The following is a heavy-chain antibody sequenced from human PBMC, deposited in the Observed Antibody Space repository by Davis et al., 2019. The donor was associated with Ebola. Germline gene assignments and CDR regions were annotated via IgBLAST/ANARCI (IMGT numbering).Heavy chain of an antibody. J-gene: IGHJ2*01. D-gene: IGHD2-21*02. CDR3: ARSPGRSLVVTALNRNFDL. Sequence: PGGSLRLSCAASGFTFSSYWMSWVRQAPGKGLEWVANIKQDGSEKYYVDSVKGRFTISRDNAKNSLYLQMNSLRAEDTAVYYCARSPGRSLVVTALNRNFDLWGRGTLVTVSS. V-gene: IGHV3-7*03. CDR2: IKQDGSEK. CDR1: GFTFSSYW.